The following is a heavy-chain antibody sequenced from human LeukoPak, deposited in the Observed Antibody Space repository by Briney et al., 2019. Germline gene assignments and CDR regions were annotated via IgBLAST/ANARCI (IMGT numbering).Heavy chain of an antibody. V-gene: IGHV3-48*01. Sequence: GGTLRLSCAASGFTFSSYGMSWVRQAPGKGLELVSYISSSSSTIYYADSVKGRFTISRDNAKNSLYLQMNSLRAEDTAVYYCARGFHRRLYDSSAYYSYWGQGTLVTVSS. CDR1: GFTFSSYG. CDR2: ISSSSSTI. CDR3: ARGFHRRLYDSSAYYSY. J-gene: IGHJ4*02. D-gene: IGHD3-22*01.